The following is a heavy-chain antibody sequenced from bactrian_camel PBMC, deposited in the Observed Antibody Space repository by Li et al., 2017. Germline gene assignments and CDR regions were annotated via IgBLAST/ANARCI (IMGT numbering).Heavy chain of an antibody. D-gene: IGHD2*01. CDR1: GFTFSSYA. J-gene: IGHJ4*01. Sequence: VQLVESGGGLVQPGGSLKLSCAASGFTFSSYAMSRVRQAPGKGLEWVSTSVGSSGYYVDSVKGRFTISQDTAENTVYLQMNNLKPEDTATYICTTSCDGVGVEGRGTQVTVS. CDR2: TSVGSSG. V-gene: IGHV3S35*01.